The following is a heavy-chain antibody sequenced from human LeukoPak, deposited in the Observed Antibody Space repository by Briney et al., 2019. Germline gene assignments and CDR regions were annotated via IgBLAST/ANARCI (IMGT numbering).Heavy chain of an antibody. V-gene: IGHV3-11*06. Sequence: GGSLRLSCAASGFTFSDYCMSWIRQAPGKGLEWVPYISSSSSYTNYADSVKGRFTISRDNAKNSLYLQMNSLRAEDTAVYYCARVRSTCSGGSCYSGVDWFDPWGQGTLVTVSS. J-gene: IGHJ5*02. CDR3: ARVRSTCSGGSCYSGVDWFDP. CDR1: GFTFSDYC. D-gene: IGHD2-15*01. CDR2: ISSSSSYT.